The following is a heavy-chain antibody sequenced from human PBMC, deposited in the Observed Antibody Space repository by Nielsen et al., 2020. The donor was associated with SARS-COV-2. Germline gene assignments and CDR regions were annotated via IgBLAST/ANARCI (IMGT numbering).Heavy chain of an antibody. CDR2: INHNGGTI. Sequence: ASVKVSCKASGYTFTSNYIHWVRQDPGQGLEWMGIINHNGGTISYAQKFQGRVTMTRDTSTSTVYMELSSLRSEDTAVYYCARPNYYDSSGFYYYFDYWGQGTLVTVSS. J-gene: IGHJ4*02. CDR1: GYTFTSNY. V-gene: IGHV1-46*01. CDR3: ARPNYYDSSGFYYYFDY. D-gene: IGHD3-22*01.